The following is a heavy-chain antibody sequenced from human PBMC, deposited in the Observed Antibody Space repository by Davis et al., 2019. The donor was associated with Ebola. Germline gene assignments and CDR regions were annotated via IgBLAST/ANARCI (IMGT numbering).Heavy chain of an antibody. CDR1: GGTFSSYA. CDR3: ARGSGDFDY. CDR2: INPNSGGT. Sequence: AASVKVSCKASGGTFSSYAISWVRQAPGQGLEWMGWINPNSGGTNYAQKLQGRVTMTTDTSTSTAYMELRSLRSDDTAVYYCARGSGDFDYWGQGTLVTVSS. V-gene: IGHV1-18*01. J-gene: IGHJ4*02.